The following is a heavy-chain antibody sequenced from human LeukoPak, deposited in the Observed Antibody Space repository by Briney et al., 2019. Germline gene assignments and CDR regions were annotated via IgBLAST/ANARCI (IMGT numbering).Heavy chain of an antibody. Sequence: PGGSLRLSCAASGFTFSSYAMSWVRQAPGKGLEGVSAISGSGGSTYYADSVKGRFTISRDNSKNTLYLQMNSLKTEDTAVYYCTTGVEMATITLVDYWGQGTLVTVSS. J-gene: IGHJ4*02. V-gene: IGHV3-23*01. D-gene: IGHD5-24*01. CDR1: GFTFSSYA. CDR3: TTGVEMATITLVDY. CDR2: ISGSGGST.